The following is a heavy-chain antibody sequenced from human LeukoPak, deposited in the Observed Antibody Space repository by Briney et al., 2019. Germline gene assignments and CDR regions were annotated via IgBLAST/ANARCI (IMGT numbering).Heavy chain of an antibody. Sequence: SETLSLTCTVSGGSVGSGSSFWSWIRQPPGKGLEWIGYIYHSGNTNYNPSLKSRVTISVDTSKSQLSLKLNSVTAADTAVYYCARDSGWWRFDFWGQGTLVTVSS. V-gene: IGHV4-61*01. CDR2: IYHSGNT. J-gene: IGHJ4*02. D-gene: IGHD6-13*01. CDR3: ARDSGWWRFDF. CDR1: GGSVGSGSSF.